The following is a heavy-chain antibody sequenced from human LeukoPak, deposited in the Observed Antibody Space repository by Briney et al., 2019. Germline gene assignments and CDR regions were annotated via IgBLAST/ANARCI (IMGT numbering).Heavy chain of an antibody. D-gene: IGHD2-2*01. Sequence: VASVTVSCKASGYTFTGYYMHWVRQAPGQGLEWMGRINPNSGGTNYAQKFQGRVTMTRDTSISTAYMELSRLRSDDTAVYYCARGGPVVHAIIYNWFDPWGQGTLVTVSS. CDR1: GYTFTGYY. CDR2: INPNSGGT. J-gene: IGHJ5*02. V-gene: IGHV1-2*06. CDR3: ARGGPVVHAIIYNWFDP.